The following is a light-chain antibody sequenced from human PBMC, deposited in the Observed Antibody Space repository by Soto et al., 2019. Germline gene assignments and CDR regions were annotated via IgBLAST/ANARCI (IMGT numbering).Light chain of an antibody. V-gene: IGKV3-15*01. J-gene: IGKJ2*01. Sequence: EIVLTQSPATLSVSPGERVTLSCRASETLISFLAWYQQKPGQAPRLLIYGASTRATGVPARFSGSGSATDFTLTISSLQSEDFAVYYCQRYNDWPFAFGQGTKLEIK. CDR1: ETLISF. CDR2: GAS. CDR3: QRYNDWPFA.